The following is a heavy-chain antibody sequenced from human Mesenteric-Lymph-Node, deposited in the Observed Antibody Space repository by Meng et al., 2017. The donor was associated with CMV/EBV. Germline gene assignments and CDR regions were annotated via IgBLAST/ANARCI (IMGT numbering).Heavy chain of an antibody. CDR1: GGSISSSSYY. J-gene: IGHJ6*02. Sequence: GSLRLSCTVSGGSISSSSYYWGWIRQPPGKGLEWIGSIYYSGSTYYNPSLKSRVTISVDTSKNQFSLKLSSVTAADTAVYYCARGRADRIGTYYGMDVWGQGTTVTVSS. V-gene: IGHV4-39*01. CDR2: IYYSGST. CDR3: ARGRADRIGTYYGMDV. D-gene: IGHD3-22*01.